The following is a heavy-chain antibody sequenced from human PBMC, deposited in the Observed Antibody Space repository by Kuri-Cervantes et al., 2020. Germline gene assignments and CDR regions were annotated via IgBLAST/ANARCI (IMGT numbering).Heavy chain of an antibody. CDR3: ARDRGDQLPCGGTLCVYYYYGMDV. V-gene: IGHV3-30-3*01. J-gene: IGHJ6*02. CDR1: GFTFSSYA. CDR2: ISYDGSNK. D-gene: IGHD2-2*01. Sequence: GESLKISCAASGFTFSSYAMHWVRQAPGKGLEWVAVISYDGSNKYYADSVKGRFTISRDNSKNTLYLQMNSLRAEDTAVYYCARDRGDQLPCGGTLCVYYYYGMDVWGQGTTVTVSS.